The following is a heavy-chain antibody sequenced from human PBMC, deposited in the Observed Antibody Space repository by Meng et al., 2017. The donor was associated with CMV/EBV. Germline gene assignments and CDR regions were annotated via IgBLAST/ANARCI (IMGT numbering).Heavy chain of an antibody. CDR3: ARDGTIAAAGHSYYYYGMDV. CDR2: IKQDGSEK. D-gene: IGHD6-13*01. CDR1: GFTFSSYW. Sequence: GESLKISCAASGFTFSSYWMSWVRQAPGRGLEWVANIKQDGSEKYYVDSVKGRFTISRDNAKNSLYPQMNSLRAEDTAVYYCARDGTIAAAGHSYYYYGMDVWGQGTTVTVSS. J-gene: IGHJ6*02. V-gene: IGHV3-7*01.